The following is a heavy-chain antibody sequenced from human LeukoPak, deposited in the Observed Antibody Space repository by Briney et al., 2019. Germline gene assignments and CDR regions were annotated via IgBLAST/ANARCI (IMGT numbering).Heavy chain of an antibody. CDR3: ARDRGYGSSPRWYFDY. Sequence: PSETLSLTCTVSGGSISSYYWSWIRQPPGKGLEWIGYIYYSGSTNYNPSLKSRVTLSVDTSKNQFSLNLNSVTAADTAVYYCARDRGYGSSPRWYFDYWGQGTLVTVSS. CDR2: IYYSGST. V-gene: IGHV4-59*01. J-gene: IGHJ4*02. CDR1: GGSISSYY. D-gene: IGHD6-6*01.